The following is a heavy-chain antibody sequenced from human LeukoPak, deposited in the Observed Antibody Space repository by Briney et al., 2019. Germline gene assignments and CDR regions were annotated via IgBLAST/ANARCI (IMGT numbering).Heavy chain of an antibody. CDR3: ARGELLNYYDSSGFDY. V-gene: IGHV1-69*04. CDR1: GGTFSSYA. Sequence: ASVKVSCKASGGTFSSYAISWVRQAPGQGLEWMGRIIPILGIANYAQKFQGRVTITADKSTSTAYMELSSLRSEDTAVYYYARGELLNYYDSSGFDYWGQGTLVTVSS. D-gene: IGHD3-22*01. J-gene: IGHJ4*02. CDR2: IIPILGIA.